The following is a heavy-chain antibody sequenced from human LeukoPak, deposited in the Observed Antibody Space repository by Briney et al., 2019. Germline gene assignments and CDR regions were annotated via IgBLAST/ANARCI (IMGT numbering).Heavy chain of an antibody. V-gene: IGHV1-2*02. D-gene: IGHD5-18*01. J-gene: IGHJ4*02. Sequence: GASVKVSCKASGYTFSDYFMHWVRQAPGQGLEWMGWINPNSGGTNYAQKFQGRVTMTRDTSISTAYMELNRLISDDTAVYYCAREAAMVHFDYWGQGTLVTVSS. CDR1: GYTFSDYF. CDR3: AREAAMVHFDY. CDR2: INPNSGGT.